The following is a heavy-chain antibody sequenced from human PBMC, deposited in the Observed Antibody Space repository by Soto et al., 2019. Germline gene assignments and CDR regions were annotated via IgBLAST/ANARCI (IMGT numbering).Heavy chain of an antibody. CDR3: ARDHLGYYDSSGYYPRYNWFDP. CDR2: IYYSGST. D-gene: IGHD3-22*01. CDR1: GGSISSYY. V-gene: IGHV4-59*01. Sequence: SETLSLTCTVSGGSISSYYWSWIRQPPGKGLEWIGYIYYSGSTNYNPSFKSRVTISVDTSKNQFSLKLSSVTAADTAVYYCARDHLGYYDSSGYYPRYNWFDPWGQGTLVTVSS. J-gene: IGHJ5*02.